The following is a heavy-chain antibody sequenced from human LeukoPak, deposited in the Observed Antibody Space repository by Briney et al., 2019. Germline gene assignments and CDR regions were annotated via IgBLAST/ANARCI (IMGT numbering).Heavy chain of an antibody. CDR1: GGSISSYY. CDR3: ARCYGSGPYYMDV. CDR2: IYYSGST. V-gene: IGHV4-59*01. Sequence: SETLSLTCTVSGGSISSYYWSWIRQPTGKGLEWIGYIYYSGSTNYNPSLKSRVTISVDTSKNQFSLKLSSVTAADTAVYYCARCYGSGPYYMDVWGKGTTVTISS. J-gene: IGHJ6*03. D-gene: IGHD3-10*01.